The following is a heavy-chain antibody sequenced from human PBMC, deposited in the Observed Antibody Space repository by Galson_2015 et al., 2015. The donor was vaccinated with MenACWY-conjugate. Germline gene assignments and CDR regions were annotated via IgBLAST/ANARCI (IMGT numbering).Heavy chain of an antibody. CDR3: ASGPITSDFWSGYFQPYYFDY. CDR2: ISAYNGNT. Sequence: SVKVSCKASGYTFTSYGISWVRQAPGQGLEWMGWISAYNGNTNYAQKLQGRVTMTTDTSTSTAYMELRSLRSDDTAVYYCASGPITSDFWSGYFQPYYFDYWGQGTLVTVSS. CDR1: GYTFTSYG. J-gene: IGHJ4*02. D-gene: IGHD3-3*01. V-gene: IGHV1-18*01.